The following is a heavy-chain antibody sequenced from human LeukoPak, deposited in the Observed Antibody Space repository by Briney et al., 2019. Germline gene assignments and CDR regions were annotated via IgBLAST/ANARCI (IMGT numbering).Heavy chain of an antibody. CDR2: VNHSGST. J-gene: IGHJ6*02. CDR3: QTYYYYYGMDV. CDR1: GGSISSYY. V-gene: IGHV4-34*01. Sequence: SETLSLTCTVSGGSISSYYWSWIRQPPGKGLEWIGEVNHSGSTNYNPSLKSRVTISVDTSKNQFSLRLSSVTAADTAVYYCQTYYYYYGMDVWGQGTTVTVSS.